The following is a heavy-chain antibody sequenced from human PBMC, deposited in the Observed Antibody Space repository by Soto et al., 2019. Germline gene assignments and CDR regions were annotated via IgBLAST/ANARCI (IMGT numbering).Heavy chain of an antibody. Sequence: ASVKVSCKASGYTFTSYGISWVRQAPGQGLEWMGWINAYNGNTKYAQKLQGRVTMTTDTSTSTAYMELRSLRSEDTAVYYCGIAVAGLNLDYWGQGTLVTVSS. D-gene: IGHD6-19*01. CDR1: GYTFTSYG. J-gene: IGHJ4*02. CDR3: GIAVAGLNLDY. CDR2: INAYNGNT. V-gene: IGHV1-18*01.